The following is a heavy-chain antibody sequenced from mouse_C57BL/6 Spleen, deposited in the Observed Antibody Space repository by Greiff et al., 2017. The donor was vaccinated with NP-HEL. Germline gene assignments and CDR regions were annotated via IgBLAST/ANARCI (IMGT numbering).Heavy chain of an antibody. CDR3: ARVEGNYGYFDY. J-gene: IGHJ2*01. D-gene: IGHD2-1*01. CDR2: IYPGSGST. V-gene: IGHV1-55*01. Sequence: VQLQQSGAELVKPGASVKMSCKASGYTFTSYWITWVKQRPGQGLEWIGDIYPGSGSTNYNEKFKSKATLTVDTSSSTAYMQLSSLTSEDSAVYYCARVEGNYGYFDYWGQGTTLTVSS. CDR1: GYTFTSYW.